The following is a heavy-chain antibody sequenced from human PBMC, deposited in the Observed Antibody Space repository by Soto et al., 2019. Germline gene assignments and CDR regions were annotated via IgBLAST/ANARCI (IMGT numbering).Heavy chain of an antibody. J-gene: IGHJ4*02. V-gene: IGHV3-48*04. Sequence: PGGSLRLSCAASGFTFSSYWMHWVRQAPGKGLVWVSYISSSGSTIYYADSVKGRFTISRDNAKNSLYLQMNSLRAEDTAVYYCARVGQLVQTFDYWGQGTLVTVSS. D-gene: IGHD6-6*01. CDR1: GFTFSSYW. CDR3: ARVGQLVQTFDY. CDR2: ISSSGSTI.